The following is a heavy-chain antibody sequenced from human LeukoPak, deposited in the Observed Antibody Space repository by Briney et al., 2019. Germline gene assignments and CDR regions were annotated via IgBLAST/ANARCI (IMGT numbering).Heavy chain of an antibody. CDR1: GSTFISYA. D-gene: IGHD3-22*01. V-gene: IGHV3-23*01. CDR2: ISGSGGST. Sequence: GRSLRLACAASGSTFISYAIRWVRQAPGERLEWVSAISGSGGSTYYADSVKGRFTISRENSKTTLYLQMNGLRAEDTAVYYCAKDGPYYYDSSGYYFDYWGQGTLVTVSS. CDR3: AKDGPYYYDSSGYYFDY. J-gene: IGHJ4*02.